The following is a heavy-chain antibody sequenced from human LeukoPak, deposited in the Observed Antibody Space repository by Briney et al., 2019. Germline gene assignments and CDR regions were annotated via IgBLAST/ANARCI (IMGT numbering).Heavy chain of an antibody. J-gene: IGHJ4*02. Sequence: GGSLRLSCAASGFTFSNYEMNWVRQAPGKGLEWVSYISSSGSTIYYADSVKGRFTISRDNAKNSLYLQMNSLRAEDTAVYYCARELAYAQHYWGQGTLVTVSS. V-gene: IGHV3-48*03. CDR3: ARELAYAQHY. D-gene: IGHD2-8*01. CDR2: ISSSGSTI. CDR1: GFTFSNYE.